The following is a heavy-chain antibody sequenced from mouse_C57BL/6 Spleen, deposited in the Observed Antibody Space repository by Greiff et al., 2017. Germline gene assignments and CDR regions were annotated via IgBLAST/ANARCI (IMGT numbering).Heavy chain of an antibody. V-gene: IGHV3-6*01. Sequence: DVHLVESGPGLVKPSQSLSLTCSVTGYSITSGYYWNWIRQFPGNKLEWMGYISYDGSNNYNPSLKNRISITRDTSKNQFFLKLNSVTTEDTATYYCACLQYYFDYWGQGTTLTVSS. CDR3: ACLQYYFDY. CDR2: ISYDGSN. J-gene: IGHJ2*01. CDR1: GYSITSGYY.